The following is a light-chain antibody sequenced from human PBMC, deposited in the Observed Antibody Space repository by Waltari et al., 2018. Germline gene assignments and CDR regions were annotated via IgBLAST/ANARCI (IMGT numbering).Light chain of an antibody. CDR2: DVT. J-gene: IGLJ3*02. CDR3: SSYAGTYTGV. CDR1: SLDVGGYNY. Sequence: QSALTQPRSVSESPGQSVTISCTGTSLDVGGYNYISWYQHHPGKAPKRIIYDVTKRPSGVPDRFSASKSGNTASLTISGLRAEDEADYYCSSYAGTYTGVFGGGTKLTVL. V-gene: IGLV2-11*01.